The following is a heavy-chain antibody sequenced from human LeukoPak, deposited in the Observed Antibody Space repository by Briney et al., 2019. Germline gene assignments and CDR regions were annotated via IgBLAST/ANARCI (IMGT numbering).Heavy chain of an antibody. CDR1: GYTFTSYY. J-gene: IGHJ4*02. CDR2: INPSGGST. D-gene: IGHD3-22*01. Sequence: ASVKVSCKASGYTFTSYYMHWVRQAPGQGLEWMGIINPSGGSTSYAQKFQGRVTMTRDMSTSTVYMELSSLRSVDTAVYYCARDYYDSSGYPTFDYWGQGTLVTVSS. V-gene: IGHV1-46*01. CDR3: ARDYYDSSGYPTFDY.